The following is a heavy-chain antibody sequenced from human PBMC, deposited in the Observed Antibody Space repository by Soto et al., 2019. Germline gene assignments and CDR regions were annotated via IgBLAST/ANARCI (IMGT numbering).Heavy chain of an antibody. CDR1: GFTFSNFA. V-gene: IGHV3-23*01. J-gene: IGHJ4*02. CDR2: INSGGEST. D-gene: IGHD3-16*01. CDR3: ASGPPTLGSIHLVFGY. Sequence: EVQLLESGGGLVQPGGSLKVSCAASGFTFSNFAMNWVRQAPGKGLEWVSLINSGGESTYYADSVEGRFTISRDNSKNTLYLQMNSLGAEDTAVYFCASGPPTLGSIHLVFGYWGQGILVTVSS.